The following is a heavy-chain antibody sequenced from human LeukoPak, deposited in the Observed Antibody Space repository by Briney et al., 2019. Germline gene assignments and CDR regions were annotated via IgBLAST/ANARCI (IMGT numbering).Heavy chain of an antibody. CDR2: INPSGGST. D-gene: IGHD6-6*01. V-gene: IGHV1-46*01. Sequence: GASVKVSCKASGYTFTNYYMHWVRQAPGQGLEWMGIINPSGGSTTYAQKFQGRVTMTRDTSTSTVYMELSSLRSEDTAVYYCARDVRSSSSYYYYYYFMDVWGKGTTVTVSS. CDR3: ARDVRSSSSYYYYYYFMDV. CDR1: GYTFTNYY. J-gene: IGHJ6*03.